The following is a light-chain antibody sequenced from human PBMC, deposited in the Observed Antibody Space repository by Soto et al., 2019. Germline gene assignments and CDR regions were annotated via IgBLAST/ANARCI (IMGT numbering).Light chain of an antibody. V-gene: IGKV3-20*01. CDR1: QSVSTRY. Sequence: EIVMTQSPATLSVSPGERATLSCRASQSVSTRYLAWYQQKPGQAPRLLIYGASNRATGIPDRFSGSGSGTDFTLTITRLEPEDFAVYYCQQYGSSPTFGQGTRLEIK. CDR3: QQYGSSPT. J-gene: IGKJ5*01. CDR2: GAS.